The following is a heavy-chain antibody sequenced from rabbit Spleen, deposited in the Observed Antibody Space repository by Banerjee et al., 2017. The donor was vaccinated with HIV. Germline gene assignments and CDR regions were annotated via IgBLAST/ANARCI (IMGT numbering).Heavy chain of an antibody. D-gene: IGHD8-1*01. CDR1: GFSFSSNYY. J-gene: IGHJ3*01. CDR3: ARDGAGGSYFAL. Sequence: QEQLEESGGGLVQPEGSLTLTCTASGFSFSSNYYMCWVRQAPGKGLEWIGCIYTGDGTSTAYASWAKGRFIITKTSSTTVTLQMTSLTAADTATYFCARDGAGGSYFALWGQGTLVTVS. CDR2: IYTGDGTST. V-gene: IGHV1S45*01.